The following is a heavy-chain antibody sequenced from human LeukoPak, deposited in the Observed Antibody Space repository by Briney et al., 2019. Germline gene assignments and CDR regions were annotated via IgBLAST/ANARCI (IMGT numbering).Heavy chain of an antibody. J-gene: IGHJ3*02. V-gene: IGHV1-8*01. CDR3: ARGPYGDYGGHDAFDI. D-gene: IGHD4-17*01. Sequence: ASVKVSCKASGYTFTSYDINWVRQAAGQGLEWMGWMNPNSGNTGYAQKFQGRVTMTRNTSISTAYMELSSLRSEDTAVYYCARGPYGDYGGHDAFDIWGQGTMVTVSS. CDR2: MNPNSGNT. CDR1: GYTFTSYD.